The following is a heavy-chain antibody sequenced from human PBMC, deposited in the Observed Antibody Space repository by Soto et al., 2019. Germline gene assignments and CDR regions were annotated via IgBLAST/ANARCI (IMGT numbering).Heavy chain of an antibody. CDR1: GYTFTSYG. V-gene: IGHV1-18*01. Sequence: ASVKVSCKASGYTFTSYGISWVRQAPGQGLEWMGWISAYNGNTNYAQKLQGRVTMTTDTSTSTAYMELRSLRSDDTAVYYCARDLENGRTTVVTPDKDDYWGQGTLVTVSS. D-gene: IGHD4-17*01. J-gene: IGHJ4*02. CDR3: ARDLENGRTTVVTPDKDDY. CDR2: ISAYNGNT.